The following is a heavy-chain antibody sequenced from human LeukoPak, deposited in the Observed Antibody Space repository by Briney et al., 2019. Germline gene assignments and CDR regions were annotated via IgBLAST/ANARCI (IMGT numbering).Heavy chain of an antibody. J-gene: IGHJ2*01. CDR3: ARARYYYDSSGYPYWYFDL. D-gene: IGHD3-22*01. Sequence: SETLSRTGTGSGGSISSYYWRWIRQPPGKGLEGIGYIYYSGSTNYNPSLKSRVTISVDTSKNQFSLKLSSVTAADTAVYYCARARYYYDSSGYPYWYFDLWGRGTLVTVSS. V-gene: IGHV4-59*01. CDR1: GGSISSYY. CDR2: IYYSGST.